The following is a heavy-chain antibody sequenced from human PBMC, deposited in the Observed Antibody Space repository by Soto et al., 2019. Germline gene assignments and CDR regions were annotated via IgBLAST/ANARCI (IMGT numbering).Heavy chain of an antibody. CDR1: GFTFSSYS. J-gene: IGHJ6*03. V-gene: IGHV3-21*01. CDR3: ARTAGLGLATQYYYYYMDV. Sequence: PGGSLRLSCAASGFTFSSYSMNWVRQAPGKGLEWVSSISSSSSYIYYADSVKGRFTISRDNAKNSLYLQMNSLRAEDTAVYYCARTAGLGLATQYYYYYMDVWGKGTTVTVSS. D-gene: IGHD2-15*01. CDR2: ISSSSSYI.